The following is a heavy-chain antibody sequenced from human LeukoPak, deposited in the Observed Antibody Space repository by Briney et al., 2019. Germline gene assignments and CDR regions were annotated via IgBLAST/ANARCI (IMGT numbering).Heavy chain of an antibody. D-gene: IGHD4-17*01. CDR1: EFTLRNYA. Sequence: PGGSLRLSCAASEFTLRNYAMGWVRQAPGKGLEWIADIRVSDDAYYADSVKGRFTISRDNSDNTLYLQMSGLRAEDTAVYYCAKGHGDYKGNYFDYWGQGTLVTVSS. J-gene: IGHJ4*02. CDR3: AKGHGDYKGNYFDY. CDR2: IRVSDDA. V-gene: IGHV3-23*01.